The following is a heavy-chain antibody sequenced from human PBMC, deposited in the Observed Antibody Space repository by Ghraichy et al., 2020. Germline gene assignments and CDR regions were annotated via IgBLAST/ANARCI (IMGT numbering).Heavy chain of an antibody. Sequence: ASVKVSCKASGYTFTGYYMHWVRQAPGQGLEWMGWINPNSGGTNYAQKFQGRVTMTRDTSISTAYMELSRLRSDDTAVYYCARDYYVKQRVGYGMDVWGQGTTVTVSS. V-gene: IGHV1-2*02. D-gene: IGHD3-10*02. CDR1: GYTFTGYY. CDR2: INPNSGGT. CDR3: ARDYYVKQRVGYGMDV. J-gene: IGHJ6*02.